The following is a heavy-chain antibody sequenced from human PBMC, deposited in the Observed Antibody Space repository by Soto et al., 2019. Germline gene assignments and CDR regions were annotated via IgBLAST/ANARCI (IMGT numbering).Heavy chain of an antibody. CDR2: FYYSGTT. J-gene: IGHJ4*02. V-gene: IGHV4-61*01. Sequence: SETLSLTCTVSGGSVSSCSYFWSWIRQPPGKGLEWIGYFYYSGTTKYNPSLKSRVTILEDTSKNQFSLKLDSVTAADTAVYYCAREGRMATFDYWGQGALVTVSS. D-gene: IGHD5-12*01. CDR1: GGSVSSCSYF. CDR3: AREGRMATFDY.